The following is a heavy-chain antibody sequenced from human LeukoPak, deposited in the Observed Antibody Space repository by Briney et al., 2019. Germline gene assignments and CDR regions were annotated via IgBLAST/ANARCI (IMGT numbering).Heavy chain of an antibody. Sequence: SETLSLTCAVYGGSLSDYYWSWIRQPPGKGLEWIGEINHSGGTNYNPSLKSRVTISVDTSKNQFSLKLSSVTAADTAVYYCARGPTIFTMVRGVMRYFDYWGQGTLVTVSS. V-gene: IGHV4-34*01. CDR3: ARGPTIFTMVRGVMRYFDY. CDR2: INHSGGT. D-gene: IGHD3-10*01. CDR1: GGSLSDYY. J-gene: IGHJ4*02.